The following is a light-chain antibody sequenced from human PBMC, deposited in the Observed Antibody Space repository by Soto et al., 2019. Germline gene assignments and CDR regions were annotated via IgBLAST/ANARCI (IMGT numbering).Light chain of an antibody. CDR2: DKN. Sequence: QSVLTQPPSVSAAPGQKVTISCSGGSSNIGNNHVSWYQQFPGTAPKLLISDKNNRPSGIPHRFPGSKSGTSASLGITGLQTGDEADYYCGSWDSRLSAVVFGGGTKLTVL. V-gene: IGLV1-51*01. CDR3: GSWDSRLSAVV. CDR1: SSNIGNNH. J-gene: IGLJ2*01.